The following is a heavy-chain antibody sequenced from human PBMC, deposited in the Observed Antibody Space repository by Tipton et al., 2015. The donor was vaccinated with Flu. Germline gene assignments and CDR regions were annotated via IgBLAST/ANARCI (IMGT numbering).Heavy chain of an antibody. D-gene: IGHD6-19*01. Sequence: TLSLTCTVSGASISSRSYYWGWIRQPPGKGLEWIGCIYSSGSTYYNPSLKSRVTISLDTSKNQFSLKLSSVTAADTAVYYCAREKGSSGSEYFQHWGQGTLVTVSS. V-gene: IGHV4-39*07. CDR2: IYSSGST. CDR3: AREKGSSGSEYFQH. CDR1: GASISSRSYY. J-gene: IGHJ1*01.